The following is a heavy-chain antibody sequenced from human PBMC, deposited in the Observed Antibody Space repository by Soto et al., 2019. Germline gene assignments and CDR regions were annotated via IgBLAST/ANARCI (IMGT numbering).Heavy chain of an antibody. CDR2: IYYSGST. D-gene: IGHD5-18*01. J-gene: IGHJ4*02. Sequence: PSETLSLTCTVSGGSISSGGYYWSWIRQHPGKGLEWIGYIYYSGSTYYNPSLKSRVTISVDTSKNQFSLKLSSVTAADTAVYYCARILDTAMVDPPYFDYWGQGTLVTVSS. CDR3: ARILDTAMVDPPYFDY. V-gene: IGHV4-31*03. CDR1: GGSISSGGYY.